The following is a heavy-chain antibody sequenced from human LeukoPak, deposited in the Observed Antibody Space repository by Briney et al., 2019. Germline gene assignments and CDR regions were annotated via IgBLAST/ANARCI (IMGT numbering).Heavy chain of an antibody. J-gene: IGHJ3*02. CDR1: GFTFSRYS. V-gene: IGHV3-21*01. CDR2: ISTSSSYI. Sequence: GGSLRLSCAAAGFTFSRYSMNWVRQAPGKGLEWVSSISTSSSYIYYTDSVKDRLTISRDNARTSLFLQLDRLSAEDTVVYYCARDRCSGAGCYRNAFDIWGQGTMVTVSS. D-gene: IGHD2-15*01. CDR3: ARDRCSGAGCYRNAFDI.